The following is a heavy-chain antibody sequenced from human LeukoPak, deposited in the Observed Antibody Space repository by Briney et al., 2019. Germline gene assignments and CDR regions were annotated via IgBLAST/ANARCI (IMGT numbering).Heavy chain of an antibody. V-gene: IGHV3-48*04. CDR3: ARDGIAAAGRYYYGMDV. Sequence: GGSLRLSCAASGFTFSSYSMNWVRQAPGKGLEWVSYISSSSSTIYYADSVKGRFTISRDNAKNSLYLQMNSLRAEDTAVYYYARDGIAAAGRYYYGMDVWGQGTTVTVSS. D-gene: IGHD6-13*01. CDR1: GFTFSSYS. J-gene: IGHJ6*02. CDR2: ISSSSSTI.